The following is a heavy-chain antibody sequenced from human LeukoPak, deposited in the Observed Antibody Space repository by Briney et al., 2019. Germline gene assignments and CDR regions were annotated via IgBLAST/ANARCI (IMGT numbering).Heavy chain of an antibody. Sequence: PGGSLRLSCTASGFTFGDYAMSWFRQAPGKGLEWVGFIRSKAYGGTTEYAASVKGRFTISRDDSKSIAYLQMNSLKTEDTAVYYCAKPPYYIAATGSEDYWGQGTLVTVSS. D-gene: IGHD6-13*01. CDR3: AKPPYYIAATGSEDY. CDR1: GFTFGDYA. V-gene: IGHV3-49*03. J-gene: IGHJ4*02. CDR2: IRSKAYGGTT.